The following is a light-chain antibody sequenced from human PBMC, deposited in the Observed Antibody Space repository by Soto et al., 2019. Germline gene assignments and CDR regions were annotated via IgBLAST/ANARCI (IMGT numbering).Light chain of an antibody. CDR3: AAWDDSLSGPV. CDR2: TND. J-gene: IGLJ3*02. CDR1: SSNIGRNP. Sequence: QSVLTQPPSASGTPGQRVTISCSGSSSNIGRNPVYWYQQVPGTAPKLLSYTNDQRPSGVPDRFSGSKSGTSASLAISGLRSEDEADYYCAAWDDSLSGPVFGGGTKLTVL. V-gene: IGLV1-47*02.